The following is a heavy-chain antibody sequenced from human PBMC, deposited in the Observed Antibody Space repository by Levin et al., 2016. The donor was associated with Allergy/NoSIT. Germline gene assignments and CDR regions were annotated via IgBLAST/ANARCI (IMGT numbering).Heavy chain of an antibody. Sequence: WVRQAPGQGLEWMGWMNPNSGNTGYAQKFQGRVTMTRNTSISTAYMELSSLRSEDTAVYYCARLGGKSFDYWGQGTLVTVSS. J-gene: IGHJ4*02. V-gene: IGHV1-8*01. D-gene: IGHD3-16*01. CDR3: ARLGGKSFDY. CDR2: MNPNSGNT.